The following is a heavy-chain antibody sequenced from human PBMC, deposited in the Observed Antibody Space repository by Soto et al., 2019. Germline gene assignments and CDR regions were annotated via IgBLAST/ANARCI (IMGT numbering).Heavy chain of an antibody. CDR3: AKWSYLDY. CDR1: GFSFASFA. Sequence: GGSLRLSFTTSGFSFASFAMAGVSQARGKRPEWVATISASDGKTYYADSVKGRFSIPRDTSRNTLYLQMNSLRADDTAIYYCAKWSYLDYWGQGTRVTVSS. V-gene: IGHV3-23*01. J-gene: IGHJ4*02. CDR2: ISASDGKT. D-gene: IGHD3-3*01.